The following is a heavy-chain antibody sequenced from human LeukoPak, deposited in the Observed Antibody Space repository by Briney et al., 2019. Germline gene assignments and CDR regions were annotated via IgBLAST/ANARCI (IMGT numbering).Heavy chain of an antibody. V-gene: IGHV1-2*04. CDR1: GYSFTDYY. J-gene: IGHJ4*02. D-gene: IGHD1-1*01. CDR2: INPNSDTT. CDR3: ARAKRLPLDY. Sequence: GASVKVSCKTSGYSFTDYYIHWVRQAPGQGLEWMAWINPNSDTTRYGKKFQGWVTVTRDTSTSTIYMELSRLRSDDTAVYYCARAKRLPLDYWGQGTLVTVSS.